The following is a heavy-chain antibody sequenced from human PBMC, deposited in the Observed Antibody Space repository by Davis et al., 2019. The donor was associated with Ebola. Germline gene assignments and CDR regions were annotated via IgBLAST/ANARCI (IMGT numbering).Heavy chain of an antibody. Sequence: KVSCKGSGYSFTSYWIGWVRQMPGKGLEWMGIIFPGDSDTRYSPSFQGRVTISADKSISTAYLQWSSLKASDTAMYYCARHRLDIVATNSFDYWGQGTLVTVSS. D-gene: IGHD5-12*01. V-gene: IGHV5-51*01. CDR1: GYSFTSYW. J-gene: IGHJ4*02. CDR2: IFPGDSDT. CDR3: ARHRLDIVATNSFDY.